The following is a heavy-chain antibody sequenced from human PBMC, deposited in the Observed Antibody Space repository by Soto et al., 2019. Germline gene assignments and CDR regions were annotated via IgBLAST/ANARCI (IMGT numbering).Heavy chain of an antibody. Sequence: PGGSLRLSCAASGFTFSSYGMHWVRQAPGKGLEWVAVISYDGSNKYYADSVKGRFTISRDNSKNTLYLQMNSLRAEDTAVYYCAKEYTMIVVVMSAFDIWGQGTMVTVSS. CDR1: GFTFSSYG. CDR3: AKEYTMIVVVMSAFDI. D-gene: IGHD3-22*01. CDR2: ISYDGSNK. J-gene: IGHJ3*02. V-gene: IGHV3-30*18.